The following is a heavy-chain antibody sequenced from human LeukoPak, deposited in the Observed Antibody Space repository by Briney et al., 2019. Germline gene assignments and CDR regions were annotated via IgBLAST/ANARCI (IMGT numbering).Heavy chain of an antibody. CDR2: INHSGST. D-gene: IGHD5-18*01. CDR3: ARGLRYSYGPGYFDY. V-gene: IGHV4-34*01. Sequence: SETLSLTCAVYGGSFSGYYWSWIRQPPGKGLEWIGEINHSGSTNYNPSLKSRVTISVDTSKNQFSLKLSSVTAADTAVYYCARGLRYSYGPGYFDYWGQGTLVTVSS. J-gene: IGHJ4*02. CDR1: GGSFSGYY.